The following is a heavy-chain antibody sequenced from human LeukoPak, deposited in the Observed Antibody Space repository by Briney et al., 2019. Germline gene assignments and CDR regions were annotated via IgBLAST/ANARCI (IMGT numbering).Heavy chain of an antibody. Sequence: GGSLRLSCAASGFTFSSYGMHWVRQAPGKGLEWVAFIRYDGSNKYYADSVKGRFTISRDNSKNTLYLQMNSLRAEDTAVYYCARDGMITFGGVIANWFDPWGQGTLVTVSS. CDR3: ARDGMITFGGVIANWFDP. D-gene: IGHD3-16*02. CDR1: GFTFSSYG. CDR2: IRYDGSNK. V-gene: IGHV3-30*02. J-gene: IGHJ5*02.